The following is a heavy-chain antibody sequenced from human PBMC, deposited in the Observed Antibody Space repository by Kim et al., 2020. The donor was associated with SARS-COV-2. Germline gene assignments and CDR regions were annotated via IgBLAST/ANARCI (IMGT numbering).Heavy chain of an antibody. CDR3: TRVPGTTIDFWDAFDI. CDR1: GFTFSDSA. D-gene: IGHD1-1*01. CDR2: IRSKVNGYAT. Sequence: GGSLRLSCGASGFTFSDSAMHWVRRASGKGLEWVGRIRSKVNGYATAYSASVRGGFTISREDSRNTAYLQMNSLKTEDTAVYYCTRVPGTTIDFWDAFDIWGQRTMGAVSS. V-gene: IGHV3-73*01. J-gene: IGHJ3*02.